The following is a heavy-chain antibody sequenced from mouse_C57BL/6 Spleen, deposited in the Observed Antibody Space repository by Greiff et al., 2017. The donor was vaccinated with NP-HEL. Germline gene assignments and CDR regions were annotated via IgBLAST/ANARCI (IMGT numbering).Heavy chain of an antibody. J-gene: IGHJ2*01. V-gene: IGHV5-4*01. CDR1: GFTFSSYA. Sequence: EVMLVESGGGLVKPGGSLKLSCAASGFTFSSYAMSWVRQTPEKRLEWVATISDGGSYTYYPDNVKGRFTISRDNAKNNLYLQMSHLKSEDTAMYYCAREGRYFDCWGQGTTLTVSS. CDR3: AREGRYFDC. CDR2: ISDGGSYT.